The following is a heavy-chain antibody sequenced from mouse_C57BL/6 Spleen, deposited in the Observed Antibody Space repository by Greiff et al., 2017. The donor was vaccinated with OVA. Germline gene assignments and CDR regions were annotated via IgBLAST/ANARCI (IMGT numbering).Heavy chain of an antibody. J-gene: IGHJ2*01. D-gene: IGHD1-1*01. CDR3: ANGYYDDY. CDR1: GYTFTDYY. V-gene: IGHV1-26*01. CDR2: INPNNGGT. Sequence: VQLQQSGPELVKPGASVKISCKASGYTFTDYYMNWVKQSHGKSLEWIGDINPNNGGTSYNQKFKGKATLTVDKSSSTAYMELRSLTSEDSAVYYCANGYYDDYWGQGTTLTVSS.